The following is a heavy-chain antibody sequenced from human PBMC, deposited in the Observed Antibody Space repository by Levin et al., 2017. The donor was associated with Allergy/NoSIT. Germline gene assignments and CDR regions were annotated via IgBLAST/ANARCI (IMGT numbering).Heavy chain of an antibody. Sequence: GGSLRLSCKASGGTFSSYAISWVRQAPGQGLEWMGGIIPIFGTANYAQKFQGRVTITADESTSTAYMELNSLRSEDTAVYYCARQKQATNYYGYLVWFDPWGQGTLVTVSS. CDR1: GGTFSSYA. CDR2: IIPIFGTA. J-gene: IGHJ5*02. V-gene: IGHV1-69*01. CDR3: ARQKQATNYYGYLVWFDP. D-gene: IGHD3-10*01.